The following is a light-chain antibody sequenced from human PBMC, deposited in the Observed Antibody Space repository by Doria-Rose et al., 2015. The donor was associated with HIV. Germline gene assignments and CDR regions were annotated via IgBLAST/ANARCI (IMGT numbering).Light chain of an antibody. CDR1: SGPVTGAYY. J-gene: IGLJ3*02. V-gene: IGLV8-61*01. Sequence: QTVVTQEPSSSVSLGGTVTLTCGLTSGPVTGAYYPRWHQQTPGQAPRTLIYNTYSLSSGVSDRFSGSILGNKAALTILGAQADDESDYYCVLYMGSGIWMFGGGTKLTVL. CDR2: NTY. CDR3: VLYMGSGIWM.